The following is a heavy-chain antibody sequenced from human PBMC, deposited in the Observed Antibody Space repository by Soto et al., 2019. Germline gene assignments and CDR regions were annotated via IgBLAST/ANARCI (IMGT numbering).Heavy chain of an antibody. V-gene: IGHV1-3*01. CDR1: GYTFTSYG. CDR2: INAENGDT. J-gene: IGHJ5*02. D-gene: IGHD6-13*01. Sequence: ASVKVSCKASGYTFTSYGIHGVRQAPGQRLEWMGWINAENGDTKYSPKFQGRVTITRDTSASTAYMELSSLRSEDTAVYYCVRRHVSATGIDWLDAWGQGTLVTVSS. CDR3: VRRHVSATGIDWLDA.